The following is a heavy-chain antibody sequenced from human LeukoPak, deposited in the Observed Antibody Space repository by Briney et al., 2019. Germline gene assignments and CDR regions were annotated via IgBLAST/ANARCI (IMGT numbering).Heavy chain of an antibody. Sequence: SETLSLTCTVSGGSIRSYYWSWIRQPPGKGLEWIGYIYYSGSTNYNPSLKSRVTISVDTSKNQFSLKLSSVTAADTAVYYCARGAYCGGDCDLAFQHWGQGTLVTVSS. J-gene: IGHJ1*01. CDR1: GGSIRSYY. CDR3: ARGAYCGGDCDLAFQH. D-gene: IGHD2-21*02. V-gene: IGHV4-59*01. CDR2: IYYSGST.